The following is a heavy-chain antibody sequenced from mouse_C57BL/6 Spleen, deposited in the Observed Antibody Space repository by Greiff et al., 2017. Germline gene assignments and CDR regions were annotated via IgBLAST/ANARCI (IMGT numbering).Heavy chain of an antibody. CDR2: IYPGDGDT. CDR3: ARLENRYWGVYAMDY. Sequence: VQLQQSGPELVKPGASVKISCKASGYAFSSSWMHWVKQRPGKGLEWIGRIYPGDGDTNYNGKFKGKATLTADKSSSTAYMQLSSLTSEDSAVYVCARLENRYWGVYAMDYWGQGTSVTVSS. CDR1: GYAFSSSW. D-gene: IGHD4-1*01. J-gene: IGHJ4*01. V-gene: IGHV1-82*01.